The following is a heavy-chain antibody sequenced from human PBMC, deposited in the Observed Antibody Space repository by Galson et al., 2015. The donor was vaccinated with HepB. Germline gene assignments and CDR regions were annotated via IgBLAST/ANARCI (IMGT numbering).Heavy chain of an antibody. D-gene: IGHD1-7*01. CDR3: ARDLPLGTIIISDH. CDR1: GFTFNRFG. Sequence: SLRLSCAASGFTFNRFGMNWVRQAPGKGLEWVAVTRSDGSAKYYASSVKGRFSISRDNSRNTLYLQMNSLRAEDTAIYYCARDLPLGTIIISDHWGEGTLLSVSS. V-gene: IGHV3-33*07. J-gene: IGHJ5*02. CDR2: TRSDGSAK.